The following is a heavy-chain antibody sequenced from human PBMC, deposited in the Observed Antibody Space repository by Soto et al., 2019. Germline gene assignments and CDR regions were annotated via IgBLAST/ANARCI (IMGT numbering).Heavy chain of an antibody. CDR2: IYYSGST. CDR1: GGSISSGGYY. Sequence: SETLSLTCTVSGGSISSGGYYWGWIRQPPGKGLEWIGSIYYSGSTYYNPSLKSRVTISVDKSINTAYLHWSSLKASDTAMFYCARRLVSTELFDIWGQGTLVTVSS. CDR3: ARRLVSTELFDI. D-gene: IGHD3-9*01. V-gene: IGHV4-39*02. J-gene: IGHJ3*02.